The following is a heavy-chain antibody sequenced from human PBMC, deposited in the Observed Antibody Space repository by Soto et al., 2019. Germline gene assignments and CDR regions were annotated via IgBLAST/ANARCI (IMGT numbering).Heavy chain of an antibody. Sequence: QVQLVQSGAEVKKPGSSVKVSCKASGGTFSSYSISWVRQAPGQGLEWMGGSIPIFRTANYAQKFQGRVTITADESTSTVYMELSSLRSEDTAVYYCARGWQHRKASYYYDMDVWGQGTTVTVSS. D-gene: IGHD2-15*01. J-gene: IGHJ6*01. CDR1: GGTFSSYS. V-gene: IGHV1-69*01. CDR3: ARGWQHRKASYYYDMDV. CDR2: SIPIFRTA.